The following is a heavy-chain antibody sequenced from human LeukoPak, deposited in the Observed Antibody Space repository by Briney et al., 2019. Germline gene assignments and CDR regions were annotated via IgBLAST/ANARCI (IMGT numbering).Heavy chain of an antibody. CDR2: IYYSGST. Sequence: PSETLSLTCTVSGGSISSYYWSWIRQPPGKGLEWIGYIYYSGSTNYNPSLKSRVTISVDTSKNQFSLKLSSVTAADTAVYYCARATARGNYFDYWGQGTLVTVSS. CDR1: GGSISSYY. CDR3: ARATARGNYFDY. D-gene: IGHD3-10*01. J-gene: IGHJ4*02. V-gene: IGHV4-59*01.